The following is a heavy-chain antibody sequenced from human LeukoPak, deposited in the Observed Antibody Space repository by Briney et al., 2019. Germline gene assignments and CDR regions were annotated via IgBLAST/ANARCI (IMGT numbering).Heavy chain of an antibody. D-gene: IGHD3-10*01. Sequence: SETLSLTCAVYGGSFSGYYWSWIRQPPGKGLEWIGEINHSGGTNYNPSLKSRVTISVDTSKNQFSLKLSSVTAADTAVYYCARGTTYYYGSGSYYNDYWGQGTLVTVSS. J-gene: IGHJ4*02. CDR2: INHSGGT. V-gene: IGHV4-34*01. CDR1: GGSFSGYY. CDR3: ARGTTYYYGSGSYYNDY.